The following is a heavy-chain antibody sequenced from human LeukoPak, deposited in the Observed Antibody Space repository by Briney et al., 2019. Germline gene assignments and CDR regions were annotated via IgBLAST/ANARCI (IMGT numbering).Heavy chain of an antibody. J-gene: IGHJ5*02. CDR2: ISPNSGGT. CDR1: GYSFSGHY. V-gene: IGHV1-2*02. Sequence: ASVKVSCKASGYSFSGHYMHWVRQAPGQGPEWMGWISPNSGGTNYAQKFQGRVTMTRDTSISTAYMELSRLRSDDTAVYYCARRLWFGEGPNNWFDPWGQGTLVTVSS. D-gene: IGHD3-10*01. CDR3: ARRLWFGEGPNNWFDP.